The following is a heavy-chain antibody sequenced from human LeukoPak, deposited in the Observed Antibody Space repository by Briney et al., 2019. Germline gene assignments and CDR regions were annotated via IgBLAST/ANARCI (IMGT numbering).Heavy chain of an antibody. D-gene: IGHD3-3*01. Sequence: SETLSLTCTVSGGSISSSSYYWSWIRQPAGKGLDWIGRIYTSGSTNYNPSLKSRVTISVDTSKNQFSLKLSSVTAADTAVYYCARDPYDFWSGTKEAFDIWGQGTMVTVSS. CDR3: ARDPYDFWSGTKEAFDI. CDR1: GGSISSSSYY. J-gene: IGHJ3*02. CDR2: IYTSGST. V-gene: IGHV4-61*02.